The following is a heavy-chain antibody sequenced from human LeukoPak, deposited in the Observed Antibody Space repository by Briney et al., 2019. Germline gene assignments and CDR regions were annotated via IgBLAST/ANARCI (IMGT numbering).Heavy chain of an antibody. CDR1: GYTFTSHG. Sequence: ASVKVSCKASGYTFTSHGISWVRQAPGQGLEWMGWISAYNGNTNYAQKFQGRVTMTRDTSISTAYMGLSRLRSDVTAVYYCARDHYYDSSGYYYNWFDPWGQGTLVTVSS. D-gene: IGHD3-22*01. CDR3: ARDHYYDSSGYYYNWFDP. V-gene: IGHV1-18*01. J-gene: IGHJ5*02. CDR2: ISAYNGNT.